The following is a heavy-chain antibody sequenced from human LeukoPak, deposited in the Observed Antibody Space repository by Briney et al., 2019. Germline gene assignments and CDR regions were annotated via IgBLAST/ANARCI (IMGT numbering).Heavy chain of an antibody. CDR1: GYTFTSYG. Sequence: ASVKVSCKASGYTFTSYGISWVRQAPGQGLEWMGWISAYNGNTNYAQKLQGRVTMTTDTSTSTAYMELRSLRSDDTAVYYCARATYYDSSGYTYYYYYMDVWGKGTTVTVSS. CDR3: ARATYYDSSGYTYYYYYMDV. D-gene: IGHD3-22*01. CDR2: ISAYNGNT. J-gene: IGHJ6*03. V-gene: IGHV1-18*01.